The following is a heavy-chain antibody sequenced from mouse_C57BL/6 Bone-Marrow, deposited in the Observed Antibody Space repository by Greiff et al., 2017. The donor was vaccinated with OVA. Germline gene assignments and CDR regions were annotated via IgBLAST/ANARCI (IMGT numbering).Heavy chain of an antibody. CDR1: GFTFSSYA. V-gene: IGHV5-9-1*02. D-gene: IGHD2-4*01. CDR3: TREDYDYDPSMDY. Sequence: EVMLVESGEGLVKPGGSLKLSCAASGFTFSSYAMSWVRQTPEKRLEWVAYISSGGDYIYYADTVKGRFTISRDNARNTLYLQMSSLKSEDTAMYYCTREDYDYDPSMDYWGQGTSVTVSS. J-gene: IGHJ4*01. CDR2: ISSGGDYI.